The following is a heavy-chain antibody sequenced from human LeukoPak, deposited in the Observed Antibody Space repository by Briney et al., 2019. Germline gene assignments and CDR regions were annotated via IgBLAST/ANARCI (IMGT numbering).Heavy chain of an antibody. CDR2: INWNGGST. Sequence: PGGSLRLSCAASGFTFDDYGMSWVRQAPGKGLGWVSGINWNGGSTGYADSVKGRFTIPRDNAKNSLYLQMNSLRAEDTALYYCARRVYYGSGSYYCDYWGQGTLVTVSS. CDR3: ARRVYYGSGSYYCDY. D-gene: IGHD3-10*01. J-gene: IGHJ4*02. CDR1: GFTFDDYG. V-gene: IGHV3-20*04.